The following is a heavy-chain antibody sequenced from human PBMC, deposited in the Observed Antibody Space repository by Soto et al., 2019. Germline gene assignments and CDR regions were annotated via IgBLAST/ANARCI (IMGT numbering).Heavy chain of an antibody. CDR3: AKDRYDILTGYPIQYGMDV. D-gene: IGHD3-9*01. V-gene: IGHV3-23*01. CDR2: FSGSGDNT. J-gene: IGHJ6*02. CDR1: GFTFSSYA. Sequence: EVQLLESGGGLVQPGGSLRLSCAASGFTFSSYAISWVRQAPGKGLEWVSSFSGSGDNTDYADSVKGRFTISRDNSKNTLYMQMNSLRAEDTAVYYCAKDRYDILTGYPIQYGMDVWGQGTTVTVSS.